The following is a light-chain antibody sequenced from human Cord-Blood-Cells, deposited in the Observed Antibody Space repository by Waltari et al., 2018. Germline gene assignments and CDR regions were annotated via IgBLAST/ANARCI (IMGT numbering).Light chain of an antibody. CDR3: CSYAGSSWV. CDR2: DVS. CDR1: SSDVGGYNY. J-gene: IGLJ3*02. Sequence: QFALTQTRSVSGSPGQSFTISCTGPSSDVGGYNYVSWYPQHPGKAHKLMNYDVSKRPSGVPHRFAGSKAGQTASRTSSGLQAEDEADYYCCSYAGSSWVVGGGTKLTVL. V-gene: IGLV2-11*01.